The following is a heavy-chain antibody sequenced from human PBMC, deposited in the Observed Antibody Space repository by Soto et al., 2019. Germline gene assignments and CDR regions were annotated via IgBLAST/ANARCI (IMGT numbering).Heavy chain of an antibody. D-gene: IGHD6-19*01. CDR1: GYSFTNYG. CDR2: ISAFNGNT. CDR3: ARDRGVAPPVAGNTHYYYYMDV. Sequence: QDQLVQSGAEVKKPGASVTVSCKASGYSFTNYGVTWVRQAPGQGLEWMEWISAFNGNTHYAQNLQGRVTMTTDASTSTAYMELRSLRSDDTAVYYCARDRGVAPPVAGNTHYYYYMDVWGKGTTVTVSS. J-gene: IGHJ6*03. V-gene: IGHV1-18*01.